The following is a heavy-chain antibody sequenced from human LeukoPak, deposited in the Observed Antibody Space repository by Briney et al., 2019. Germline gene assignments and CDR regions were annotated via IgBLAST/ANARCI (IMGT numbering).Heavy chain of an antibody. CDR1: GGTFTSYD. Sequence: ASVKVSCKASGGTFTSYDINWVRQATGQGLEWMGWMNPNSGNTGYAQKFQGRVTMTRNTSISTAYMELSSLRSEDTAVYYCARRYSSSWYDYYYYGMDVWGQGTTVTVSS. CDR3: ARRYSSSWYDYYYYGMDV. J-gene: IGHJ6*02. V-gene: IGHV1-8*01. D-gene: IGHD6-13*01. CDR2: MNPNSGNT.